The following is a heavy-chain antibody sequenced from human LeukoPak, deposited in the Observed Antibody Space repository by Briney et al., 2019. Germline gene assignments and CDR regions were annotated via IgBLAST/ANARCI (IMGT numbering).Heavy chain of an antibody. V-gene: IGHV1-69*04. Sequence: SVKVSCKASGGTFSSYAISWVRQAPGQGLEWMGRIIPILGIANYAQKLQGRVTMTTDTSTSTAYMELRSLRSDDTAVYYCARTEYYYDSSGEFDYWGQGTLVTVSS. J-gene: IGHJ4*02. CDR3: ARTEYYYDSSGEFDY. CDR2: IIPILGIA. D-gene: IGHD3-22*01. CDR1: GGTFSSYA.